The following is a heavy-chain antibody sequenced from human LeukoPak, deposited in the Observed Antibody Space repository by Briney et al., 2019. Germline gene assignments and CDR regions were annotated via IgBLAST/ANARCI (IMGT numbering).Heavy chain of an antibody. CDR1: GGSISSYY. CDR3: ARAVPAALYVDS. D-gene: IGHD2-2*01. V-gene: IGHV4-59*01. CDR2: ISYSGST. Sequence: SETLSLTCTVSGGSISSYYWSWIRQPPGKGLEWIGYISYSGSTNYNPSLKNRVTISLDTSKNHFSLKLSSVTAADTAVYYCARAVPAALYVDSWGQGTLVTVSS. J-gene: IGHJ4*02.